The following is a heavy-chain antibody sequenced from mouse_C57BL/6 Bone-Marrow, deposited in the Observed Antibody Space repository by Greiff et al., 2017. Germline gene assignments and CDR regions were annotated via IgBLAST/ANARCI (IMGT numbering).Heavy chain of an antibody. Sequence: QVQLQQPGTGLVKPGASVKLSCTASGYTFSSYGMPWVRQTPGQGLEWIGTINPSNGGTNYNEKFKSKATLTVDKSSSTAYMQLSSLTSEDSAVYYCAREGFYSNYGAYWGQGTLVTVSA. CDR2: INPSNGGT. J-gene: IGHJ3*01. V-gene: IGHV1-53*01. D-gene: IGHD2-5*01. CDR3: AREGFYSNYGAY. CDR1: GYTFSSYG.